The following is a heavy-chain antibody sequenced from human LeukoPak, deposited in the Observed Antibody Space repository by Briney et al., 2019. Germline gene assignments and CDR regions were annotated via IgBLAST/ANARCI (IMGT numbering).Heavy chain of an antibody. CDR2: INRDGRGK. V-gene: IGHV3-7*01. CDR3: ARDPYDTSAYGAFDI. CDR1: NFIFRNYW. Sequence: GGSLRLSCAASNFIFRNYWMTWVRQAPGKGLEWVANINRDGRGKEYVDSVEGRFTISGDNAKNSLYLEMNSLRVEDTAVYYCARDPYDTSAYGAFDIWGQGTMVTVSS. J-gene: IGHJ3*02. D-gene: IGHD3-22*01.